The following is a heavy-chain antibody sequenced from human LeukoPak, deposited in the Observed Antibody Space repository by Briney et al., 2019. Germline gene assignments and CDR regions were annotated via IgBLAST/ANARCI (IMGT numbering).Heavy chain of an antibody. V-gene: IGHV3-30*18. CDR3: AKVGVGTAHFDY. Sequence: GRSLGLSCAASGFTFSNYGMHWVRQAPGKGLEWVVVISHDRSNNNYADSVKGRFTISRDNSKNTLYLQMNSLRPEDTAVYYCAKVGVGTAHFDYWGQGTLVTVSS. J-gene: IGHJ4*02. D-gene: IGHD2-15*01. CDR2: ISHDRSNN. CDR1: GFTFSNYG.